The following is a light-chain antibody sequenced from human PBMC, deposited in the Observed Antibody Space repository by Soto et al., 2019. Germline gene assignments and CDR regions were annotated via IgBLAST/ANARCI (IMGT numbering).Light chain of an antibody. CDR3: QRYDSFRT. V-gene: IGKV3-20*01. J-gene: IGKJ1*01. CDR2: GAS. CDR1: QSVSSIY. Sequence: EIVLTQSPGTLSLSPGERATLSCRASQSVSSIYLAWYQQKPGQAPRLLIYGASSRATGIPDRFSGSGSGTDFTLTISRLEPEVFTMYYCQRYDSFRTFGQGTKV.